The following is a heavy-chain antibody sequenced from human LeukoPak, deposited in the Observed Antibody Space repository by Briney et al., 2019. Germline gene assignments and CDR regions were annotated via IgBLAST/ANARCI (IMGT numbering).Heavy chain of an antibody. Sequence: PGGSLRLSCAASGFTVSSNYMSWVRQAPGKGLEWVSVIYSGGSTYYADSVKGRFTISRDNSKNTLYLQMNSLRAEDTAAYYCARESTSWYFDLWGRGTLVTVSS. D-gene: IGHD2-2*01. CDR1: GFTVSSNY. CDR2: IYSGGST. J-gene: IGHJ2*01. V-gene: IGHV3-53*01. CDR3: ARESTSWYFDL.